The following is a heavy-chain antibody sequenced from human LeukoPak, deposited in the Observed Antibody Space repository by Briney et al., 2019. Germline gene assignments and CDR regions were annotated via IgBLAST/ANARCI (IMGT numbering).Heavy chain of an antibody. CDR1: GFTFGKYW. CDR3: ARDQYDTWSRRGNFDS. CDR2: IKLDGSEK. J-gene: IGHJ4*02. Sequence: GRSLRLSCVASGFTFGKYWMSWVRQAPGKGLEWVANIKLDGSEKNYVDSVKGRFTISRDNTKNSLYLQMNSLRAEDTAVFYCARDQYDTWSRRGNFDSWGQGTLVIVSS. D-gene: IGHD3-3*01. V-gene: IGHV3-7*03.